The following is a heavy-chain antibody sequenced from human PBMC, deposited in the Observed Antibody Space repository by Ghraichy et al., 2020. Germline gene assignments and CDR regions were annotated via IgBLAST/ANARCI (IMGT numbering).Heavy chain of an antibody. J-gene: IGHJ6*03. CDR1: GDSITSNNYW. CDR2: IYTSGGT. V-gene: IGHV4-61*02. Sequence: SETLSLTCSVSGDSITSNNYWGSWIRQPAGKGLEWIGRIYTSGGTNYNPSLKSRLSMSVDTSKNQFALKLSSVTAADTAMYYCARGGGNTGTHYYMDVWGKGTTVTVSS. D-gene: IGHD5-12*01. CDR3: ARGGGNTGTHYYMDV.